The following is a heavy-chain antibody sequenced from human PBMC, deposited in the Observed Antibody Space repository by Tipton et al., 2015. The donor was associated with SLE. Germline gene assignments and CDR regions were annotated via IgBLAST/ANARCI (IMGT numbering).Heavy chain of an antibody. CDR2: INHSGST. D-gene: IGHD2-15*01. J-gene: IGHJ3*02. CDR1: GYSINSAYY. CDR3: ARAPVVAATNAFDI. Sequence: LRLSCTVSGYSINSAYYWSWIRQPPGKGLEWIGEINHSGSTNYNPSLKSRVTISVDTSKNQFSLKLSSVTAADTAVYYCARAPVVAATNAFDIWGQGTMVTVSS. V-gene: IGHV4-38-2*02.